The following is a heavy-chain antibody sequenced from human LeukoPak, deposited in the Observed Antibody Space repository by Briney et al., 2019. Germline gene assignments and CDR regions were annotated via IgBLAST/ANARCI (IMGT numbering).Heavy chain of an antibody. CDR1: GFTFSDYY. J-gene: IGHJ4*02. CDR2: ISSSSSNI. Sequence: GESLTLSCAASGFTFSDYYMSWIRQAPGKGLEWVSFISSSSSNITTAASVKGRFSIYRDNGKNSLYLQMNSLRAEDTAVYYCARGGTGYEKAFFDYWGQGTLVTVSS. D-gene: IGHD5-12*01. V-gene: IGHV3-11*06. CDR3: ARGGTGYEKAFFDY.